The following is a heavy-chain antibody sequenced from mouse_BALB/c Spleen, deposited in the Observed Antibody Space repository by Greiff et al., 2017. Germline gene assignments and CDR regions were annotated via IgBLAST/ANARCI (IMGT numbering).Heavy chain of an antibody. CDR3: AREVYYGNSVGYFDY. D-gene: IGHD2-1*01. Sequence: EVQLQQSGPGLVKPSQTVSLTCTVTGISITTGNYRWSWIRQFPGNKLEWIGYIYYSGTITYNPSLTSRTTITRDTSKNQFFLEMNSLTAEDTATYYCAREVYYGNSVGYFDYWGQGTTLTVSS. CDR1: GISITTGNYR. CDR2: IYYSGTI. J-gene: IGHJ2*01. V-gene: IGHV3-5*02.